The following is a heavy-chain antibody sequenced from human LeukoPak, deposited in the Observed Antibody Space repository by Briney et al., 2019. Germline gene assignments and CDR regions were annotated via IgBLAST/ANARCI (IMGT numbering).Heavy chain of an antibody. CDR3: VRDRAYFDSSGFYNLDY. Sequence: GGSLRLSCASSGFTFSDYWMSWVRQAPGKGLEWVANIKQDGSEKYYVDSVKGRFTISRANAKNSLYLQMNSLRAEDTAVYYCVRDRAYFDSSGFYNLDYWGQGTLVTVSS. J-gene: IGHJ4*02. V-gene: IGHV3-7*01. CDR2: IKQDGSEK. D-gene: IGHD3-22*01. CDR1: GFTFSDYW.